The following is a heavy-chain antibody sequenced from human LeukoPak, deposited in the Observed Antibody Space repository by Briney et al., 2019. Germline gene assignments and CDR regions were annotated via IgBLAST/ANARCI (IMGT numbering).Heavy chain of an antibody. V-gene: IGHV4-4*07. CDR3: ARGGPVTGAYRFDY. CDR1: GGSISSYY. D-gene: IGHD7-27*01. Sequence: SETLSLTCTVSGGSISSYYWSWIRQPAGKGLEWIGRIYTSGSTNYNPSLKSRVTMSVDTSKNQFSLKLSSVTAADTAVYYCARGGPVTGAYRFDYWGQGTLVTVSS. CDR2: IYTSGST. J-gene: IGHJ4*02.